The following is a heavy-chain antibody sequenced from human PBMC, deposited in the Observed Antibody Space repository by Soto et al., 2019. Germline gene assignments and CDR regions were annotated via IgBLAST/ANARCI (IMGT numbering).Heavy chain of an antibody. Sequence: GXSVKVSFKASGYTFTSYGISWVRQAPGQGLEWMGWISAYNGNTNYAQKLQGRVTMTTDTSTSTAYMELRSLRSDDTAVYYCARVNSYGSLYDYWGQGTLVTVYS. CDR2: ISAYNGNT. J-gene: IGHJ4*02. D-gene: IGHD5-18*01. CDR1: GYTFTSYG. CDR3: ARVNSYGSLYDY. V-gene: IGHV1-18*04.